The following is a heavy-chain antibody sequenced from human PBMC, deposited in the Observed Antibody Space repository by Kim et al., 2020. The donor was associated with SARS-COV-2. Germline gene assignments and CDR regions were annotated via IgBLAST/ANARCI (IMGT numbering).Heavy chain of an antibody. D-gene: IGHD5-18*01. CDR3: ARTAMADAFDI. CDR1: GFTFDDYA. J-gene: IGHJ3*02. Sequence: GGSLRLSCAASGFTFDDYAMHWVRQAPGKGLEWVSGISWNSGSIGYADSVKGRFTISRDNAKNSLYLQMNSLRAEDTALYYCARTAMADAFDIWGQGTMVTVSS. CDR2: ISWNSGSI. V-gene: IGHV3-9*01.